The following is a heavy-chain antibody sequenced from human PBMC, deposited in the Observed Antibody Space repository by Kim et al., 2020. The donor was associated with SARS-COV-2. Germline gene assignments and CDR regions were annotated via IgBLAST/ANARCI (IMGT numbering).Heavy chain of an antibody. CDR3: VKDIEGYDILTGYHTYYYYGMDV. CDR1: GFTFDDYA. Sequence: GGSLRLSCAASGFTFDDYAMHWVRQAPGKGLEWVSGISWNSGIIGYADSVKGRFTISRDNAKNSLYLQMNSLRAEDTALYYCVKDIEGYDILTGYHTYYYYGMDVWGQGTTVTVSS. J-gene: IGHJ6*02. V-gene: IGHV3-9*01. CDR2: ISWNSGII. D-gene: IGHD3-9*01.